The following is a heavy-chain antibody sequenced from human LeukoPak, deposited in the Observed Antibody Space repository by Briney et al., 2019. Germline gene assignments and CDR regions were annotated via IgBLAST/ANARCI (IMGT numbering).Heavy chain of an antibody. CDR2: VYHSGST. Sequence: PSQTLSLTCAVSGGSISSGGYSWSWIRQPPGKGLEWIGYVYHSGSTYYNPSLKSRVTISVDRSKNQFSLKLSSVTAADTAVYYCARGTGYSYLYYFDYWGQGTLVTVSS. D-gene: IGHD5-18*01. J-gene: IGHJ4*02. V-gene: IGHV4-30-2*01. CDR1: GGSISSGGYS. CDR3: ARGTGYSYLYYFDY.